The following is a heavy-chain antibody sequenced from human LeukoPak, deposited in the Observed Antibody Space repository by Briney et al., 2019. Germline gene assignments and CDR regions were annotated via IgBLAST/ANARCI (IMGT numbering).Heavy chain of an antibody. D-gene: IGHD3-22*01. CDR1: GYSFTSYW. J-gene: IGHJ6*02. V-gene: IGHV5-10-1*01. CDR2: IDPSDSYT. Sequence: GESLKISCKGSGYSFTSYWISWVRQMPGKGLEWMGRIDPSDSYTNYSPSFQGHVTISADKSISTAYLQWSSLKASDTAMYYCASTYYYDSSGSPEKYGMDVWGQGTTVTVSS. CDR3: ASTYYYDSSGSPEKYGMDV.